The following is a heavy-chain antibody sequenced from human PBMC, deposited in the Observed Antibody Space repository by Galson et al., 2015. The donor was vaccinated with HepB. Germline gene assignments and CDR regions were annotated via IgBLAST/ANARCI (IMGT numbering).Heavy chain of an antibody. Sequence: SLRLSCAASGFIFSNYGMHWVRQAPGKGLEWVAIIWFDGNTKYYADSVKGRFTISRDNSKNTVSLQMNSLREEDTAVYYCARSMQLVATADHWGQGTLVTVSS. CDR2: IWFDGNTK. CDR1: GFIFSNYG. V-gene: IGHV3-33*01. J-gene: IGHJ4*02. D-gene: IGHD6-13*01. CDR3: ARSMQLVATADH.